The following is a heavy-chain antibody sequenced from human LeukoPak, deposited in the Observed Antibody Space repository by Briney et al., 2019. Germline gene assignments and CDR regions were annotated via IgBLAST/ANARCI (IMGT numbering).Heavy chain of an antibody. J-gene: IGHJ3*02. D-gene: IGHD6-13*01. CDR3: ARRRDSSSWYLAFDI. CDR2: MNPNSGNT. CDR1: GYTFTSYD. Sequence: GASVKVSCKASGYTFTSYDINWVRQAPGQGLEWMGWMNPNSGNTGYAQKFQGRVTMTRNTSISTAYMELSSLRSEDTAMYYCARRRDSSSWYLAFDIWGQGTMVTVSS. V-gene: IGHV1-8*01.